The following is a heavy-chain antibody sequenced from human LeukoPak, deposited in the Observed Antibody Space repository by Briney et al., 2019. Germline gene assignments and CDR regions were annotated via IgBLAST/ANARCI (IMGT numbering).Heavy chain of an antibody. V-gene: IGHV1-69*04. CDR2: IIPILGIA. Sequence: ASVKVSCKASGGTFSSYAISWVRQAPGQGLEWIGRIIPILGIANYAQNFQGRVTIPAEKSTHTAYMELSSLRSEDTAVYYCAKTITVVTAPFDYWGQGTLVTVSS. J-gene: IGHJ4*02. CDR1: GGTFSSYA. CDR3: AKTITVVTAPFDY. D-gene: IGHD4-23*01.